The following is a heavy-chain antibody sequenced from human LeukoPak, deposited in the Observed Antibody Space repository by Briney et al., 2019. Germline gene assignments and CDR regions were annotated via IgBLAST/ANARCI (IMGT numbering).Heavy chain of an antibody. D-gene: IGHD5-18*01. V-gene: IGHV3-21*01. J-gene: IGHJ4*02. CDR2: ISSSSSYI. CDR1: GFTFSSYS. CDR3: ARDEGYSYGYFNY. Sequence: GGSLRLSCAASGFTFSSYSMNWVRQAPGKGLEWVSSISSSSSYIYYADSVKGRFTISRDNAKNSLYLQMNSLRAEDTAVYYCARDEGYSYGYFNYWDQGTLVTVSS.